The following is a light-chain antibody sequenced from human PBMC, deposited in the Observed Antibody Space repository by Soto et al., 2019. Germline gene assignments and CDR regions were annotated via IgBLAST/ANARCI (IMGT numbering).Light chain of an antibody. Sequence: NFMLTQPHSVSESPGKTVTISCTRSSGSIASNYVQWYQQRPGSSPTTVIYEDNQRPSGVPDRFSGPIDSSSNSASLTISGLKTEVEADYYCQSYDSSNQGVFCGGTKLTVL. CDR1: SGSIASNY. V-gene: IGLV6-57*01. J-gene: IGLJ3*02. CDR2: EDN. CDR3: QSYDSSNQGV.